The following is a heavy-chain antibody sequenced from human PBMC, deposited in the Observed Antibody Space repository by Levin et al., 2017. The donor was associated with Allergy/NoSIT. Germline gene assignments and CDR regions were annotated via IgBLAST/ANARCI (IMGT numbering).Heavy chain of an antibody. V-gene: IGHV4-34*01. D-gene: IGHD3-16*01. J-gene: IGHJ3*02. CDR1: GGSFSGYY. CDR2: INHSGST. CDR3: AGRSIRFKAFDI. Sequence: SQTLSLTCAVYGGSFSGYYWSWIRQPPGKGLEWIGEINHSGSTNYNPSLKSRVTISVDTSKNQFSLKLSSVTAADTAVYYCAGRSIRFKAFDIWGQGTMVTVSS.